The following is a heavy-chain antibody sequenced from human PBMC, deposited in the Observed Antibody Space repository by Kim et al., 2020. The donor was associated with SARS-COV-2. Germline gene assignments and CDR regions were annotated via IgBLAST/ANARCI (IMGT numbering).Heavy chain of an antibody. V-gene: IGHV5-51*01. J-gene: IGHJ6*02. D-gene: IGHD3-10*01. CDR1: GYSFTSYW. CDR2: IYPGDSDT. CDR3: ARLPPNPEKTLLWFGESSRGYYYYGMDV. Sequence: GESLKISCKGSGYSFTSYWIGWVRQMPGKGLEWMGIIYPGDSDTRYSPSFQGQVTISADKSISTAYLQWSSLKASDTAMYYCARLPPNPEKTLLWFGESSRGYYYYGMDVWGQGTTVTVSS.